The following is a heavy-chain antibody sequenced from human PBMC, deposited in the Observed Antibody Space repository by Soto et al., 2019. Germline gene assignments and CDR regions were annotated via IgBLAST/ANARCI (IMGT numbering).Heavy chain of an antibody. D-gene: IGHD3-9*01. J-gene: IGHJ6*02. CDR3: VKGHLLRYFDWLRTGSDRYGMDV. CDR2: ISSNGGST. V-gene: IGHV3-64D*06. Sequence: PGGSLRLSCAASGFTFSSYAMHWVRQAPGKGLEYVSAISSNGGSTYYADSVKGRFTISRDNSKNTLYLQMSSLRAEDTAVYYCVKGHLLRYFDWLRTGSDRYGMDVWGQGTTVTVSS. CDR1: GFTFSSYA.